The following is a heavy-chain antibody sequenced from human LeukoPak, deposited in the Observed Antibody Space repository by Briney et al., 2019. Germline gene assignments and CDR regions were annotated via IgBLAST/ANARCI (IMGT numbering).Heavy chain of an antibody. CDR3: ARRDDYSNYNWFDP. Sequence: SETLSLTCTVSGGSISSYYWSWIRQPPGKGLEWIGYIYTSGSTNYNPSLKSRVTISVDTSKNQFSLKLSSVSAADTAVYYCARRDDYSNYNWFDPWGQGTLVTVSS. J-gene: IGHJ5*02. CDR2: IYTSGST. D-gene: IGHD4-11*01. V-gene: IGHV4-4*09. CDR1: GGSISSYY.